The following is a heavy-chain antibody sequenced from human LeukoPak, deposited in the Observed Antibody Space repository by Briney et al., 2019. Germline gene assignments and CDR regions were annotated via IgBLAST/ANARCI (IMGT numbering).Heavy chain of an antibody. CDR3: AAQYSGYVRLDY. CDR2: ISHSGST. Sequence: SETLSLTCAVYGGSFSDYYWSWIRQPPGKGLEWIGEISHSGSTNYNPSPKSRVTMSVDTSKNQFSLKLTSVTAADTAVYYCAAQYSGYVRLDYWGQGTLVTVSS. J-gene: IGHJ4*02. V-gene: IGHV4-34*01. D-gene: IGHD5-12*01. CDR1: GGSFSDYY.